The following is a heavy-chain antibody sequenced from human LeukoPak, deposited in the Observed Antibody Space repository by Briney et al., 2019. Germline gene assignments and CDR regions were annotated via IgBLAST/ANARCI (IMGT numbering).Heavy chain of an antibody. CDR2: IYHSGST. CDR1: GYSISSGYY. J-gene: IGHJ4*02. D-gene: IGHD2-15*01. V-gene: IGHV4-38-2*02. CDR3: ARDGGNFDY. Sequence: SETLSLTCAVSGYSISSGYYWGWIRQPPGKGLEWIGSIYHSGSTYYNPSLKSRVTISVDTSKNQFSLKLSSVTAADTAVYYCARDGGNFDYWGQGTLVTVSS.